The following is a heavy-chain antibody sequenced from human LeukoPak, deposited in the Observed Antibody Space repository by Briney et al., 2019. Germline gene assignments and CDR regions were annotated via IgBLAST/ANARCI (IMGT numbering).Heavy chain of an antibody. D-gene: IGHD2-8*01. CDR3: ARDKYDGWFDP. V-gene: IGHV3-48*02. J-gene: IGHJ5*02. CDR2: ISSSSTI. Sequence: PGGSLRLPCAASGFTFSSYSMTWFPQAPGKGLEWVSYISSSSTIYYADSVKGRFTISRDNAKNSLYLQMNSLRDEDTAVYYCARDKYDGWFDPWGQGTLVTVSS. CDR1: GFTFSSYS.